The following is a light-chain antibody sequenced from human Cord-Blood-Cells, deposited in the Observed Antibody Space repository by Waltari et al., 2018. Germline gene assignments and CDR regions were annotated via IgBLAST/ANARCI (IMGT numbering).Light chain of an antibody. J-gene: IGLJ2*01. CDR2: RNN. CDR1: SAYIGSIH. Sequence: QSVLTQPPSASGCPGQRLTISCSGISAYIGSIHVYWYQQLPGTAPKLLIYRNNQRPSGVPDRFSGSKSGTSASLAISGLRSEDEADYYCAAWDDSLSGHVVFGGGTKLTVL. V-gene: IGLV1-47*01. CDR3: AAWDDSLSGHVV.